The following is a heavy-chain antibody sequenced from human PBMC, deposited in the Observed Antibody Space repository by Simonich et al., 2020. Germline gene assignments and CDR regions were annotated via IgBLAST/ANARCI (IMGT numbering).Heavy chain of an antibody. CDR1: GYTFTGYY. Sequence: QVQLVQSGAEVKKPGASVKVSCKASGYTFTGYYMHWVRQAPGQGLGWMGWINPNSGCTNDAQKFQGRVTMTRDTSISTAYMELSRLRSDDTAVYYCARPRITIFGVVKGAFDIWGQGTMVTVSS. D-gene: IGHD3-3*01. J-gene: IGHJ3*02. CDR2: INPNSGCT. CDR3: ARPRITIFGVVKGAFDI. V-gene: IGHV1-2*02.